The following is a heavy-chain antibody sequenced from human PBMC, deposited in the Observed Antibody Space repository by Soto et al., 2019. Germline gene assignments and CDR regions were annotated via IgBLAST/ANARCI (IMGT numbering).Heavy chain of an antibody. CDR3: AKGSASDYSSSSLFDC. V-gene: IGHV3-30*18. D-gene: IGHD6-6*01. J-gene: IGHJ4*02. CDR1: GFTFSSYG. CDR2: ISYDGSNK. Sequence: PGGSLRLSCAASGFTFSSYGMHWVRQAPGKGLEWVAVISYDGSNKYYADSVKGRFTISRDNSKNTLYLQMNSLRAEDTAVYYCAKGSASDYSSSSLFDCWGQGTLVTVSS.